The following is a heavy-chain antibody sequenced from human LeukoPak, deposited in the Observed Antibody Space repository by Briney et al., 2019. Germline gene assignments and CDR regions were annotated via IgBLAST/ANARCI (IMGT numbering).Heavy chain of an antibody. J-gene: IGHJ4*02. CDR3: ARRSDYDSSGYYPD. Sequence: PSETLSLTCAVSGGTISSSSYNWVWIGPPQGKGLEWVGSIYCSGSTYYNPVLERRATISVYTSKNQFSLKLSSVTAADTAVYYCARRSDYDSSGYYPDWGQGTLVTVYS. V-gene: IGHV4-39*01. D-gene: IGHD3-22*01. CDR1: GGTISSSSYN. CDR2: IYCSGST.